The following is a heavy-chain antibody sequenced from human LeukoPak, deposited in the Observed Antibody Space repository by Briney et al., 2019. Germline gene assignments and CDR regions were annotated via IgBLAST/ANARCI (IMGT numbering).Heavy chain of an antibody. J-gene: IGHJ4*02. CDR1: GFTFDDYT. CDR3: AKAHGEDPRTYDY. V-gene: IGHV3-43*01. CDR2: ISWDGGST. D-gene: IGHD3-10*01. Sequence: GRSLRLSCAASGFTFDDYTMHWVRQAPGKGLEWVSLISWDGGSTYYADSVKGRFTISRDNSKNTLYLQMNSLRAEDTALYYCAKAHGEDPRTYDYWGQGTLVTVSS.